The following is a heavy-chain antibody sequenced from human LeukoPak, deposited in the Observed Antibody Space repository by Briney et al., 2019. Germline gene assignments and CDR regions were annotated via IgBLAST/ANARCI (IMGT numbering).Heavy chain of an antibody. D-gene: IGHD4-17*01. CDR3: ARVYGDYQPS. CDR1: GGSFSGHY. V-gene: IGHV4-34*01. Sequence: KPSETLSLTCAVYGGSFSGHYWSWIRQPPGKGLEWIGEINHSGSTNYNPSLKSRVTISVDTSKNQFSLKLSSVTAADTAVYYCARVYGDYQPSWGQGTLVTVSS. CDR2: INHSGST. J-gene: IGHJ5*02.